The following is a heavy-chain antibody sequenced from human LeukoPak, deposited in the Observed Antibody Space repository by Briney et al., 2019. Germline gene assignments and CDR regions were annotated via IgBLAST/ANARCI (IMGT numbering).Heavy chain of an antibody. V-gene: IGHV3-48*01. Sequence: GGSLRLSCAASGFTFSSYRMNWVRQAPGKGLEWVSYISSSSSTIYYADSVRGRFTISRDNAKNSLYLQMNSLRAEDTAVYYCARDWNDVSDYRGQGTLVTVSS. CDR3: ARDWNDVSDY. CDR2: ISSSSSTI. J-gene: IGHJ4*02. D-gene: IGHD1-1*01. CDR1: GFTFSSYR.